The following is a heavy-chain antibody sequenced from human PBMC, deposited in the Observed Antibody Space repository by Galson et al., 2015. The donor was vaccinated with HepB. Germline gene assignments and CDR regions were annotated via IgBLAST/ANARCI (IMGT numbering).Heavy chain of an antibody. CDR1: GYTFTGYY. CDR2: INPNSGGT. CDR3: ARAGTGYYFGMDV. J-gene: IGHJ6*02. Sequence: SVKVSCKASGYTFTGYYMHWVRQAPGQGLEWMGWINPNSGGTNYAQKFQGRVTMTRDTSISTAYMELSRLRSDDTAVYYCARAGTGYYFGMDVWGQGTTVTVSS. V-gene: IGHV1-2*02. D-gene: IGHD1-1*01.